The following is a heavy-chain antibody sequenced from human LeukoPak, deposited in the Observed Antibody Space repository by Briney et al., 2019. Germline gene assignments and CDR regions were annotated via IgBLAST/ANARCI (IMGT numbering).Heavy chain of an antibody. CDR3: ARGENWGAPYYYYYMDV. Sequence: ASVKVSCKASGYTFTSYDINWVRQATGQGLEWTGWMNPNSGNTGYAQKFQGRVTMTRNTSISTAYMELSSLRSEDTAVYYCARGENWGAPYYYYYMDVWGKGTTVTVSS. J-gene: IGHJ6*03. CDR1: GYTFTSYD. D-gene: IGHD7-27*01. V-gene: IGHV1-8*01. CDR2: MNPNSGNT.